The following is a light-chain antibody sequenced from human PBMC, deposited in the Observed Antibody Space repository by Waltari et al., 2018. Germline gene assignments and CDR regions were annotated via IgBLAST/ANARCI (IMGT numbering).Light chain of an antibody. V-gene: IGKV3-20*01. CDR1: QTVTRSY. J-gene: IGKJ3*01. Sequence: EIVLTQSPGTLSLSPGETATPSCRASQTVTRSYLTWYQHKPGQAPRLLIYAASSRASGVPDRFSGSGSGTEFTLTISRLEPEDFAVYYCQQYGNSGSFGPGTTVDI. CDR3: QQYGNSGS. CDR2: AAS.